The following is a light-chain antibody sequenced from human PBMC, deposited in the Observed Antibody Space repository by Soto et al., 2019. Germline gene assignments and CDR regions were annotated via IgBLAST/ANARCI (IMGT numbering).Light chain of an antibody. J-gene: IGLJ3*02. Sequence: QSVLTQPPSVSGAPGQRVTISCTGNSSNLGAGYDVHWYQQLPGAAPKLVIYDVSNRPSGVSNRFSGSKSGITASLTISGLQAEDEADYYCSSYTSSNTLMFGGGTKVTVL. CDR3: SSYTSSNTLM. V-gene: IGLV1-40*01. CDR2: DVS. CDR1: SSNLGAGYD.